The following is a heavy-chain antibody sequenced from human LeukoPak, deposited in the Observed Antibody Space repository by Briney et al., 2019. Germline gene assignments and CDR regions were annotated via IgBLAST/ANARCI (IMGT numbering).Heavy chain of an antibody. V-gene: IGHV4-59*01. Sequence: SETLSLTCTVSGGSISSYYWSWIRQPPGKGLEWIGYIYYSGSTNYNPSLKSRVTISVDTSKSQFSLKLSSVTAADTAVYYCARGSSGWYGQVIVDYWGRGSLVTVSS. CDR1: GGSISSYY. CDR2: IYYSGST. J-gene: IGHJ4*02. D-gene: IGHD6-19*01. CDR3: ARGSSGWYGQVIVDY.